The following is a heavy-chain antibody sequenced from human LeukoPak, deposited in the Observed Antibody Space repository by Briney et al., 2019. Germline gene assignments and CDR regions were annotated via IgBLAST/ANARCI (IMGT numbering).Heavy chain of an antibody. D-gene: IGHD2-15*01. V-gene: IGHV4-31*03. CDR2: IHYSGST. CDR3: ARDGCSGSSCLSNWFDP. J-gene: IGHJ5*02. CDR1: GGSVNSGDYY. Sequence: SETLSLTCTVSGGSVNSGDYYWSWLRQLPGKGLEWIAYIHYSGSTYSNPSLKSRLTVSVDTSKNQLSLKLSSVTAADTAMYFCARDGCSGSSCLSNWFDPWGQGTLVTVSS.